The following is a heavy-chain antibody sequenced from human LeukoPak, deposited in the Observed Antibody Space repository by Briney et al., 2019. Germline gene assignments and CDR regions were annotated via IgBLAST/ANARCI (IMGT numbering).Heavy chain of an antibody. CDR3: AEYSAYYDFWSGYWTIDY. D-gene: IGHD3-3*01. CDR1: GFTFSSYA. J-gene: IGHJ4*02. CDR2: ISGSGGST. Sequence: GGSLRLSCAASGFTFSSYAMSWVRQAPGKGLEWVSAISGSGGSTYYADSVKGRFTISRDNSKNTLYLQMNSLRAEDTAVYYCAEYSAYYDFWSGYWTIDYWGQGTLVTVSS. V-gene: IGHV3-23*01.